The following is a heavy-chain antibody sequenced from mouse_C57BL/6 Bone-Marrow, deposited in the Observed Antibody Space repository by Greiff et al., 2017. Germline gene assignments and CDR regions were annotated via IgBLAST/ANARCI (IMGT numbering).Heavy chain of an antibody. V-gene: IGHV5-15*01. Sequence: DVKLVESGGGLVQPGGSLKLSCAASGFTFSDYGMAWVRQAPRKGPEWVAFISNLAYSIYYADTVTGRFTISRENAKNTLYLEMSSLRSEDTAMYYCAREESYYYGSSYDWYFDVWGTGTTVTVSS. J-gene: IGHJ1*03. CDR2: ISNLAYSI. CDR1: GFTFSDYG. D-gene: IGHD1-1*01. CDR3: AREESYYYGSSYDWYFDV.